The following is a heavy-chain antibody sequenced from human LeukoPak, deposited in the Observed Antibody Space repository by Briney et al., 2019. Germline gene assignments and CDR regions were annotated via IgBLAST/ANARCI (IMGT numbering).Heavy chain of an antibody. Sequence: SETLSLTCAVYGGSFSGYYWSWIRQPPGKGLEWIGEINHSGSTNYNPSLKSRVTISVDTSKNQFSLKLSSVTAADTAMYFCARGENTPLSATWVGWLEPWGQGTQVTVSS. D-gene: IGHD2-15*01. V-gene: IGHV4-34*01. CDR3: ARGENTPLSATWVGWLEP. CDR1: GGSFSGYY. CDR2: INHSGST. J-gene: IGHJ5*02.